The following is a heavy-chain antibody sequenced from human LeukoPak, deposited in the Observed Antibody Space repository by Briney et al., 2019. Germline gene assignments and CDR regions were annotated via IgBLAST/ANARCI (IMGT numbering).Heavy chain of an antibody. J-gene: IGHJ4*02. D-gene: IGHD3-16*01. CDR1: GFTFSNYE. CDR3: VCLGLGGLSLD. Sequence: GGSLRLSCAASGFTFSNYEMHWVRQAPGKGLVWVSHVNSDGSGTDYADSVKGRFTISRDNDKNTLYLQMNSLRVEDTAVYYCVCLGLGGLSLDWGQGTLVTVSS. V-gene: IGHV3-74*01. CDR2: VNSDGSGT.